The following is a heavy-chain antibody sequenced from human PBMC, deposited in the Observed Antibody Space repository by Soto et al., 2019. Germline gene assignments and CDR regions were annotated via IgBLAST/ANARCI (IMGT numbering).Heavy chain of an antibody. V-gene: IGHV3-72*01. CDR3: ARLNRSNYGMDV. CDR1: GFTFSDHY. J-gene: IGHJ6*02. CDR2: TRNKANSYTT. Sequence: GESLKISCAASGFTFSDHYMDWVRQAPGKGLEWVGRTRNKANSYTTEYAASVKGRFTISRDDSKNSLYLQMNSLKTEDTAVYYCARLNRSNYGMDVWGQGTTVTVSS.